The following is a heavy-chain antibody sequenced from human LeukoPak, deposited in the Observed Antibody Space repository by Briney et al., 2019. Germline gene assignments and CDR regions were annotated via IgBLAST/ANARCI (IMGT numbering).Heavy chain of an antibody. J-gene: IGHJ6*03. CDR1: GYSISSGYY. CDR3: ARGLRSGSLPYYYMDV. D-gene: IGHD6-13*01. Sequence: SETLSLTCTVSGYSISSGYYWGWIRQPPGKGLEWIGSIYHSGSTYYNPSLKSRVTISVDTSKNQFSLKLSSVTAADTAVYYCARGLRSGSLPYYYMDVWGKGTTVTVSS. V-gene: IGHV4-38-2*02. CDR2: IYHSGST.